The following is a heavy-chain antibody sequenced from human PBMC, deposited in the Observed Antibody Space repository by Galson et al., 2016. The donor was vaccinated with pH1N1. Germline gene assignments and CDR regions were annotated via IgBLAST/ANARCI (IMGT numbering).Heavy chain of an antibody. CDR1: GDSVSSNSAA. Sequence: CAISGDSVSSNSAAWNWIRQSPSRGLEWLGRTYYRSKWFYNYAVSVQGRITINPDTSKNQFSLQLNSVTPEDTAVYYCARHRRGRAVGVFDCWGQGTLVTVSS. CDR3: ARHRRGRAVGVFDC. CDR2: TYYRSKWFY. V-gene: IGHV6-1*01. D-gene: IGHD6-19*01. J-gene: IGHJ4*02.